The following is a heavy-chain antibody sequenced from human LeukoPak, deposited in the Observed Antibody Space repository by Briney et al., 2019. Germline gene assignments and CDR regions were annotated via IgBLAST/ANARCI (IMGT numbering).Heavy chain of an antibody. CDR3: AKEGKWLRLRLYFDY. J-gene: IGHJ4*02. Sequence: GGSLRLSCAASGFTFSSYAMSWVRQAPGKGLEWVSAISGSGGSTYYADSVKGRFTISRDNSKNALYLQMNSLRAEDTAVYYCAKEGKWLRLRLYFDYWGQGTLVTVSS. V-gene: IGHV3-23*01. D-gene: IGHD5-12*01. CDR2: ISGSGGST. CDR1: GFTFSSYA.